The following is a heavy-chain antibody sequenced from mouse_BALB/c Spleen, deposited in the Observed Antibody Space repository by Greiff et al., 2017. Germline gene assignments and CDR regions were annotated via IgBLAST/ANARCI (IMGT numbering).Heavy chain of an antibody. J-gene: IGHJ3*01. V-gene: IGHV5-6-4*01. D-gene: IGHD2-3*01. CDR3: TRGADGPWFAY. CDR1: GFTFSSYT. Sequence: EVKLQESGGGLVKPGGSLKLSCAASGFTFSSYTMSWVRQTPEKRLEWVATISSGGSYTYYPDSVKGRFTISRDNAKNTLYLQMSSLKSEDTAMYYCTRGADGPWFAYWGQGTLVTVSA. CDR2: ISSGGSYT.